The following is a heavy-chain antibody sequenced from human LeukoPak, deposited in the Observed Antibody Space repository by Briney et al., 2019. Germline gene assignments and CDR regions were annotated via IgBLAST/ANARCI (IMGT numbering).Heavy chain of an antibody. CDR1: GGSISSYY. D-gene: IGHD2-2*01. V-gene: IGHV4-59*08. CDR2: IYYSGST. CDR3: ARRTMGTAFDI. J-gene: IGHJ3*02. Sequence: SETLSLTCTVSGGSISSYYWSWIRQPPGKGLEWIGYIYYSGSTNYNPSLKSRVTISVDTFKNQFSLKLSSVTAADTAVYYCARRTMGTAFDIWGQGTMVTVSS.